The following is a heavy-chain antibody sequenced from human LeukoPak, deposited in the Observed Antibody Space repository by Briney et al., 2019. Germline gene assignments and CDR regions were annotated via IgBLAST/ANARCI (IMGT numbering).Heavy chain of an antibody. J-gene: IGHJ4*02. CDR2: IYHSGST. CDR3: ARARSDSGSYSVAY. V-gene: IGHV4-38-2*02. Sequence: SETLSLTCTVSGYSISSGYYWGWIRQPPGKGLEWIGSIYHSGSTYYNPSLKSRVTISVDTSKNQSSLKLSSVTAADTAVYYCARARSDSGSYSVAYWGQGTLVTVSS. CDR1: GYSISSGYY. D-gene: IGHD1-26*01.